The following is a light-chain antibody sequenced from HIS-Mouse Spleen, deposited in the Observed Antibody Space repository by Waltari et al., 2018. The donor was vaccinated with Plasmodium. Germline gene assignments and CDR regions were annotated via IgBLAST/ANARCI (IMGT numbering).Light chain of an antibody. Sequence: DIQLTQSPSFLSASVGDRVTITCRAGQGISSYLAWYQQKPGKAPKLLIYAASTLQSGVPSRFSGSGSGTEFTLTISSLQPEDFATYYCQQLNSYPPFFGGGTKVEIK. CDR1: QGISSY. CDR2: AAS. CDR3: QQLNSYPPF. J-gene: IGKJ4*01. V-gene: IGKV1-9*01.